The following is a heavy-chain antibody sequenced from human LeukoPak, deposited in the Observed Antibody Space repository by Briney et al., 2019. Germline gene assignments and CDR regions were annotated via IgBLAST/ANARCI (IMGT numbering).Heavy chain of an antibody. CDR2: ISDSGNTR. Sequence: PGGSLRLSCAASGFTFSDHHMSWIRQAPGKGLEWLSYISDSGNTRYYADSVRGRFTVSRDNAKNSLYLQMNSLRAEDTAVYYCARDQGGGNSRRLDYWGRGTLVTVSS. D-gene: IGHD4-23*01. CDR1: GFTFSDHH. J-gene: IGHJ4*02. V-gene: IGHV3-11*01. CDR3: ARDQGGGNSRRLDY.